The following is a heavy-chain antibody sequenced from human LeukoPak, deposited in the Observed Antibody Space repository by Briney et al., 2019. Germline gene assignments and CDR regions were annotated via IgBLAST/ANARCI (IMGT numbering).Heavy chain of an antibody. Sequence: PGGSLRLSCAASGFTFSDSDIHWVRQASGKGLEWVGRITTKRSNYATAYTASVKGRFTISRHDSENTAYLQMNSLKTEDTALYDSTTYRSGYYWGQLILVTVSS. CDR3: TTYRSGYY. CDR2: ITTKRSNYAT. V-gene: IGHV3-73*01. J-gene: IGHJ4*02. CDR1: GFTFSDSD. D-gene: IGHD6-19*01.